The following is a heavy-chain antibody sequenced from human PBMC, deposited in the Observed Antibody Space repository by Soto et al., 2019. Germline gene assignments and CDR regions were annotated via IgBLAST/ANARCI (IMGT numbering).Heavy chain of an antibody. CDR1: GGSISSGGYY. CDR2: IYYSGST. D-gene: IGHD4-17*01. CDR3: ARVKEWRGDYGYYYGMDV. Sequence: PSETLSLTCPVSGGSISSGGYYWSWIRQHPGKGLEWIGYIYYSGSTYYNPSLKSRVTISVDTSKNQFSLKLSSVTAADTAVYYCARVKEWRGDYGYYYGMDVWGQGTTVTVSS. V-gene: IGHV4-31*03. J-gene: IGHJ6*02.